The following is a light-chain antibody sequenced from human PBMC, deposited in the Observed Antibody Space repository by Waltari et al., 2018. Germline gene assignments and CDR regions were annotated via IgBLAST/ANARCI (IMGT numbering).Light chain of an antibody. CDR3: NSRDSSGNHPV. J-gene: IGLJ2*01. CDR2: GKN. V-gene: IGLV3-19*01. CDR1: SLRSDY. Sequence: SSELTQDPAVSVALGQTVRITCQGDSLRSDYASWYQQKPGQAPVLVIYGKNNRPSGIPDRFSGSSSGNTASLTITGAQAEDEADYYCNSRDSSGNHPVFGGGTKLTVL.